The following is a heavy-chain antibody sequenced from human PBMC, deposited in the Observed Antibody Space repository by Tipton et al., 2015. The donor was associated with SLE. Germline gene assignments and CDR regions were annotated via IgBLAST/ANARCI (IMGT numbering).Heavy chain of an antibody. D-gene: IGHD3-22*01. CDR2: IYYSGST. V-gene: IGHV4-59*11. Sequence: LRLSCTVSGGSISSHYWSWIRQPPGKGLEWIGYIYYSGSTNYNPSLKSRVTISVDTSKNQFSLKLSSVTAADTALYYCAREPYYYDSSGYYVSWFDPWGQGTLVTVSS. J-gene: IGHJ5*02. CDR3: AREPYYYDSSGYYVSWFDP. CDR1: GGSISSHY.